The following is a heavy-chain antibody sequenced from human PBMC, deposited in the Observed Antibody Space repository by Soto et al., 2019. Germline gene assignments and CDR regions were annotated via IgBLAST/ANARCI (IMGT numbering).Heavy chain of an antibody. Sequence: QVQLVESGGGVVQPGRSLRLSCAASGFTFSSYGMHWVRQAPGKGLEWVAVISYDGSNKYYADSVKGRFTISRDNSKNTLYLQMNSLRAEDTAVYYCAKGTDAVALYYYYGMDVWGQGTTVTVSS. D-gene: IGHD6-19*01. CDR1: GFTFSSYG. CDR2: ISYDGSNK. CDR3: AKGTDAVALYYYYGMDV. J-gene: IGHJ6*02. V-gene: IGHV3-30*18.